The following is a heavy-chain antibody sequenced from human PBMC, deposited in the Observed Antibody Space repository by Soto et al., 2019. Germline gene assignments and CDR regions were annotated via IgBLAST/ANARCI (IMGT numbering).Heavy chain of an antibody. J-gene: IGHJ4*02. CDR3: ARVQYQDIVTASSPRRSIDY. CDR2: IYHSGTA. CDR1: GGSISSGNHY. D-gene: IGHD2-15*01. V-gene: IGHV4-31*03. Sequence: SETLSLTCTVSGGSISSGNHYWSWIRQHPRKGLEWIGYIYHSGTAYYNPSLKSRVIMSVDTSKNQFSLNLKSVTAADTATYYCARVQYQDIVTASSPRRSIDYRGQGALVTVSS.